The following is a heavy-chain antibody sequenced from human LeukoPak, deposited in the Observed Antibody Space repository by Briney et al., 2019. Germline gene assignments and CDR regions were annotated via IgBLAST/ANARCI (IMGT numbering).Heavy chain of an antibody. D-gene: IGHD2-2*01. V-gene: IGHV1-69*13. CDR2: IIPIFGTA. Sequence: SVKVSCKASGGTFSSYAISWVRQAPGQGLEWMGGIIPIFGTANYAQKFQGRVTITADESTSTAYMELSSLRSEDTAVYYCAGIRALGYCSSTSCYAFDIWGQGTMVTVSS. CDR3: AGIRALGYCSSTSCYAFDI. J-gene: IGHJ3*02. CDR1: GGTFSSYA.